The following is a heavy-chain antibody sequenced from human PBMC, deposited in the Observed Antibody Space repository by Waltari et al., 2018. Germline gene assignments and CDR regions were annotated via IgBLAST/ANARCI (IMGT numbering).Heavy chain of an antibody. CDR1: GYTFTDYY. CDR3: ATVKEAEKMTGSMWFDP. D-gene: IGHD2-2*01. J-gene: IGHJ5*02. CDR2: VDPEDGET. V-gene: IGHV1-69-2*01. Sequence: EVQLVQSGAEVKKPGATVKISCKVSGYTFTDYYMHWVQQAPGNGLEWMGLVDPEDGETIYAEKFQGRVTINADTSTDTAYMELSSLRSEDTAVYYCATVKEAEKMTGSMWFDPWGQGTLVTVAS.